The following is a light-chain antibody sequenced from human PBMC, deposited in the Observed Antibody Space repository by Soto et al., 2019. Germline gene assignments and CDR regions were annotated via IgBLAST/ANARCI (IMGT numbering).Light chain of an antibody. CDR3: SSYTSSSTPKVV. V-gene: IGLV2-14*01. Sequence: QSALTQPASVSGSPGQSITISCTGTSSDVAGYNYVSWYQQHPGKAPKLMIYDVSNRPSRVSNRFSGSKSGNTASLTISGLQAEDEADYYGSSYTSSSTPKVVFGGGTKLTVL. CDR2: DVS. J-gene: IGLJ2*01. CDR1: SSDVAGYNY.